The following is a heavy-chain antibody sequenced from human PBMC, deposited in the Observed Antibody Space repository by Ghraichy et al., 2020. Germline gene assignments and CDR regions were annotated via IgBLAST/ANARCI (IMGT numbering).Heavy chain of an antibody. CDR3: ARAPYDDDGFYDDGFDI. V-gene: IGHV4-30-2*01. CDR2: IYQSGST. CDR1: GGSINSGSFS. Sequence: SQTLSLTCAVSGGSINSGSFSWSWIRQTPGKGLEWIGYIYQSGSTYYNPSLKSRVTISLDDSKNQFSLRLTSVTAADTAVYYCARAPYDDDGFYDDGFDIWGQGTMFTVSS. J-gene: IGHJ3*02. D-gene: IGHD3-22*01.